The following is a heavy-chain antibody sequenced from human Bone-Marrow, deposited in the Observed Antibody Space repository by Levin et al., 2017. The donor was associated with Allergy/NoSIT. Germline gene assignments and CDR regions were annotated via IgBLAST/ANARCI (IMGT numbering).Heavy chain of an antibody. J-gene: IGHJ3*01. CDR1: GDNLSTYS. D-gene: IGHD1-26*01. CDR2: IVPIFDIG. V-gene: IGHV1-69*04. CDR3: ARDPSQYPLLSVYDAFDV. Sequence: KISCKASGDNLSTYSINWVRQAPGQGLEWMGRIVPIFDIGKSAQKFQGRVTLTADKSTSTVYMELISLSSEDTAVYYCARDPSQYPLLSVYDAFDVWGQGTVVTVSS.